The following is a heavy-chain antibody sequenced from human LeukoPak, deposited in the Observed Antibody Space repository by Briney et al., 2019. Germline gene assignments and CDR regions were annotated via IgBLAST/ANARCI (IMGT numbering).Heavy chain of an antibody. Sequence: PGGSLRLSCEVSGFIFSNYGMHWVRQAPGKGLEWLALIWYDGRTKFHADSVKGRFTISRDNSANTLYLQMSSLRVEDTAVYYCAREWGRIAVAGGPGYWGQGARVIVSS. V-gene: IGHV3-33*01. CDR2: IWYDGRTK. J-gene: IGHJ4*02. D-gene: IGHD6-19*01. CDR3: AREWGRIAVAGGPGY. CDR1: GFIFSNYG.